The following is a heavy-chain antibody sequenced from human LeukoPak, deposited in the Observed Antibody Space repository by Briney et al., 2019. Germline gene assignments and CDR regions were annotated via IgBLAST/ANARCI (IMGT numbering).Heavy chain of an antibody. V-gene: IGHV3-23*01. CDR2: ISASGGST. CDR3: AKGRNVLRYPYGMDV. J-gene: IGHJ6*02. CDR1: GGTFSSYA. D-gene: IGHD3-9*01. Sequence: SCKASGGTFSSYAMSWVRQAPGKGLEWVSAISASGGSTYYADSVKGRFTISRDNSKNTLYLQMNSLRAEDTAVYYCAKGRNVLRYPYGMDVWGQGTTVTVSS.